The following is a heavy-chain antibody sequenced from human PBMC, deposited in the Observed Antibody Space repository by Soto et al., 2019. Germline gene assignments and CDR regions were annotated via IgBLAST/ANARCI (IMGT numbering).Heavy chain of an antibody. CDR2: IYPGDSDT. CDR1: GYKFSNHW. CDR3: ARGGYGFSYIDP. J-gene: IGHJ5*02. V-gene: IGHV5-51*01. D-gene: IGHD2-15*01. Sequence: VESLKISCKGSGYKFSNHWIAWVRQMPGKGLEWMGIIYPGDSDTRYSPSFQGQVTISADKSINTAYVQWGSLKATDTAIYYCARGGYGFSYIDPWGQGTLVTVSS.